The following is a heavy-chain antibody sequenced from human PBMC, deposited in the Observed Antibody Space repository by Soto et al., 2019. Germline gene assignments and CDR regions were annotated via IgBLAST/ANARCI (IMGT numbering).Heavy chain of an antibody. Sequence: PAESLRPSCAASGFTFSSYGIHWLRPAPGKGLELVAVISYDGSNKYYADSVNGRFTISRDNSKNTLYLQMNSLRAEDTAVYYCARDLYCSGGSCYPRAFDYWGQGT. D-gene: IGHD2-15*01. V-gene: IGHV3-30*03. J-gene: IGHJ4*02. CDR3: ARDLYCSGGSCYPRAFDY. CDR1: GFTFSSYG. CDR2: ISYDGSNK.